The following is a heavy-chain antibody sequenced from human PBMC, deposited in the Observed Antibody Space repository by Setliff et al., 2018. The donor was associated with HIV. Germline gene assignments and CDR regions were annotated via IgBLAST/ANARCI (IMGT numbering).Heavy chain of an antibody. J-gene: IGHJ6*03. D-gene: IGHD6-13*01. Sequence: SETLSLTCTVSGASISDYYWSWIRQTPGKGLEWIGYISNSGSTNYNPSQKSRVTISVDTSKNQFSLKLSSVTAADTAVYYCARGSSWQYYYYYYMDVWGKGTTVTVSS. CDR1: GASISDYY. CDR3: ARGSSWQYYYYYYMDV. CDR2: ISNSGST. V-gene: IGHV4-59*01.